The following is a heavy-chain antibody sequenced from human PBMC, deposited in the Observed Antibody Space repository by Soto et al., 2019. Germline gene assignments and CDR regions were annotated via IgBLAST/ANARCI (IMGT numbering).Heavy chain of an antibody. CDR2: FNPNSGDT. V-gene: IGHV1-2*02. CDR3: AREASAVISLGY. D-gene: IGHD6-19*01. Sequence: GASVKVSCTDFGYTFTAYSMRWVRQAPGQGLEWVGWFNPNSGDTIYAQKFQGRVTLTRDTSIGTAYMELYSLTSDDTAVYYCAREASAVISLGYWGQGTLVTVSS. CDR1: GYTFTAYS. J-gene: IGHJ4*02.